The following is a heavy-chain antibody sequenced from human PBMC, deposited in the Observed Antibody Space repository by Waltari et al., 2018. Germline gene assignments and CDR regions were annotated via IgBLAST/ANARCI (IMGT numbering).Heavy chain of an antibody. CDR1: GGSIRSGGYS. Sequence: QLQLQESGSGLVKPSQTLSLTCAVSGGSIRSGGYSLSWIRTPPGKGLEWIGYIYHSGSTYYNPSLKSRVTISVDRSKNQFSLKLSSVTAADTAVYYCARAVYDFWSGYYQGHNWFDPWGQGTLVTVSS. CDR3: ARAVYDFWSGYYQGHNWFDP. J-gene: IGHJ5*02. D-gene: IGHD3-3*01. V-gene: IGHV4-30-2*01. CDR2: IYHSGST.